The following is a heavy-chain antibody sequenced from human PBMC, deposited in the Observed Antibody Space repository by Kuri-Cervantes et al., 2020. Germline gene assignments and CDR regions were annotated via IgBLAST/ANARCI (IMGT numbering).Heavy chain of an antibody. V-gene: IGHV3-33*01. J-gene: IGHJ4*02. D-gene: IGHD3-16*01. Sequence: GESLKISCAASGFTFSSYGMHWVRQAPGKGLEWVAVIWYDGSNKYYADSVKGRFTISRDNSKNTLYLQMNSLRAEDTAVYYCARGHHDYIWGSYGIDYWGQGTLVTVSS. CDR1: GFTFSSYG. CDR2: IWYDGSNK. CDR3: ARGHHDYIWGSYGIDY.